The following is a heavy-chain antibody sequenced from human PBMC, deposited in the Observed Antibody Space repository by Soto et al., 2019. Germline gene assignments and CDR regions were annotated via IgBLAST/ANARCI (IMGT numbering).Heavy chain of an antibody. Sequence: EVQLVESGGGLVQPGRSLRLSCAASGFTFDDYAMHWVRQAPGKGLEWVSGISWNSGSIGYAEYVKGRFTISRDNAKNSLYLQMNSLRAEDTALYYCAKDIRGITIFGVVKLGAFDIWGQGTMVTVSS. CDR2: ISWNSGSI. CDR3: AKDIRGITIFGVVKLGAFDI. CDR1: GFTFDDYA. D-gene: IGHD3-3*01. J-gene: IGHJ3*02. V-gene: IGHV3-9*01.